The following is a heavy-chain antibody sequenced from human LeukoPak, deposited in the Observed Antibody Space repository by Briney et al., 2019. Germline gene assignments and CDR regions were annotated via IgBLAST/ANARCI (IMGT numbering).Heavy chain of an antibody. V-gene: IGHV3-23*01. D-gene: IGHD2-2*01. Sequence: GGALRLSCAASGFTFSSYAMSWVRQAPGKGLEWVSAISGSGGSTYYADSVKGRFTISRDNSKNTLYLQMNSLRAEDTAVYYCAKDPIVDCSSTSCYWAAAFVIWGQGTMVTVSS. CDR2: ISGSGGST. CDR1: GFTFSSYA. J-gene: IGHJ3*02. CDR3: AKDPIVDCSSTSCYWAAAFVI.